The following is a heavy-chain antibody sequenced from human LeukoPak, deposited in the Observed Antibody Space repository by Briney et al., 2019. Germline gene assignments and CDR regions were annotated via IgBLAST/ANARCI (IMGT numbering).Heavy chain of an antibody. CDR2: IYYSGST. Sequence: PSETLSLTCAVSGYSISSGYYWGWIRQPPGKGLEWIGYIYYSGSTNYNPSLKSRVTISVDTSKNQFSLKLRSVTAADTAVYYCARHGESHGNNHFDCWGQGTLVTVSS. D-gene: IGHD1/OR15-1a*01. V-gene: IGHV4-38-2*01. CDR1: GYSISSGYY. J-gene: IGHJ4*02. CDR3: ARHGESHGNNHFDC.